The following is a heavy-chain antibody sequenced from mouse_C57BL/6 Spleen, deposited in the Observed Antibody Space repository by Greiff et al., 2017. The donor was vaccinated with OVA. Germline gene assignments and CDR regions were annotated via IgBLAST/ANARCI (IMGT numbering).Heavy chain of an antibody. D-gene: IGHD1-1*01. J-gene: IGHJ4*01. Sequence: EVQRVESGGGLVQSGRSLRLSCATSGFTFSDFYMEWVRQAPGKGLEWIAASRNKANDYTTDYSASVKGRFIVSRDTSQSTLYLQMNALRAEDTAIYYCAREVRGAMDYWGQGTTVTVSS. CDR2: SRNKANDYTT. CDR3: AREVRGAMDY. V-gene: IGHV7-1*01. CDR1: GFTFSDFY.